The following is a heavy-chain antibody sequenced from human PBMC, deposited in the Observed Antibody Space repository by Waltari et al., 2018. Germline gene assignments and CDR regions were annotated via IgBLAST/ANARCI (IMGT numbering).Heavy chain of an antibody. CDR3: AKDDRYPDDVFGL. CDR2: ISGSGAE. J-gene: IGHJ3*01. Sequence: EVQLMESGGGLVQPGGSLRLSCSASALTFSTYVINWVRQAPGKGLEGVWSISGSGAEWYAESVRGRFTISRDNPKNTVFLQMNSLRVEDTALYYCAKDDRYPDDVFGLWGLGTMVTVSS. D-gene: IGHD2-2*02. CDR1: ALTFSTYV. V-gene: IGHV3-23*01.